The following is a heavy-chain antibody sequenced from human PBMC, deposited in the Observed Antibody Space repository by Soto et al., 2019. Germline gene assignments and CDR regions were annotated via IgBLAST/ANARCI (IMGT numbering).Heavy chain of an antibody. J-gene: IGHJ6*02. CDR1: GGTFSSYA. V-gene: IGHV1-69*06. CDR2: IIPIFGTA. D-gene: IGHD1-26*01. CDR3: AVRRATDYYYGMDV. Sequence: SVKVSCKASGGTFSSYAISWVRQAPGQGLEWMGGIIPIFGTANYAQKFQGRVTITADKSTSTAYMELSSLRSEDTAVYYCAVRRATDYYYGMDVWGQGTTVTVSS.